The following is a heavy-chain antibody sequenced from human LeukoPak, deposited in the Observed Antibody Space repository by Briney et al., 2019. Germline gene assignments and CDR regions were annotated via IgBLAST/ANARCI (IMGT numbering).Heavy chain of an antibody. CDR3: ARDLRYDSSGYYYLAFDY. Sequence: GGSLRLSCAASGFTFSSYSMNWVRQAPGKGLEWVSSISSSSSYIYYADSVKGRFTISRDKAKNSLYLQMNSLRAEDTAVYYCARDLRYDSSGYYYLAFDYWGQGTLVTVSS. CDR2: ISSSSSYI. J-gene: IGHJ4*02. D-gene: IGHD3-22*01. V-gene: IGHV3-21*01. CDR1: GFTFSSYS.